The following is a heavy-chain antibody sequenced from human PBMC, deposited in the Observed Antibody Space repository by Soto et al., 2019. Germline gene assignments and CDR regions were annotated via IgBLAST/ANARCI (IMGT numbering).Heavy chain of an antibody. J-gene: IGHJ4*02. CDR1: GFTFSTHW. CDR2: INEDGGER. CDR3: ARGCRGSPCLVDY. V-gene: IGHV3-7*01. Sequence: GGSLRLSCAASGFTFSTHWMKWVRQAPGKGLEWVANINEDGGERHYGDSVKGRFVISRDNAKDSLYLQMSSPRAEDTALYYCARGCRGSPCLVDYWGLGTLVTVSS. D-gene: IGHD3-10*01.